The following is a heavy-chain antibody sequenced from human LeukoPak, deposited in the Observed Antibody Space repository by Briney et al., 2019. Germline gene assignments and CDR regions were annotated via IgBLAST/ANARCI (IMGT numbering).Heavy chain of an antibody. J-gene: IGHJ4*02. D-gene: IGHD6-19*01. CDR3: ARAGIAVATFDY. V-gene: IGHV4-59*01. CDR1: GGSISSYY. CDR2: IYYSGST. Sequence: SETLPLTCTVSGGSISSYYWSWIRQPPGKGLEWIGYIYYSGSTNYNPSLKSRVTISVDTSKNQFSLKLSSVTAADTAVYYCARAGIAVATFDYWGQGTLVTVSS.